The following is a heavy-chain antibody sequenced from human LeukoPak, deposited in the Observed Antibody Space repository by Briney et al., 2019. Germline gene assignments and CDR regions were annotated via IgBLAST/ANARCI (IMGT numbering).Heavy chain of an antibody. CDR2: IYHSGST. Sequence: SETLSLTCAVSGGSISSSNWWSWVRQPPGKGLEWIGEIYHSGSTNYNPSLKSRVTISVDTSKNQFSLKLSSVTAADTAVYYCARVSGITMIVVVNSDAFDIWGQGTMVTVSS. D-gene: IGHD3-22*01. CDR1: GGSISSSNW. V-gene: IGHV4-4*02. J-gene: IGHJ3*02. CDR3: ARVSGITMIVVVNSDAFDI.